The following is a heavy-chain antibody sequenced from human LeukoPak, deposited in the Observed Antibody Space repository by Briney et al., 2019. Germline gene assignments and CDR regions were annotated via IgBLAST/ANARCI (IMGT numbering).Heavy chain of an antibody. CDR3: AKGYCRGNSCYDDRGAFDY. J-gene: IGHJ4*02. D-gene: IGHD2-2*01. Sequence: SETLSLTCTVSGDSISSGSYYWSWIRQPAGKGLEWIGRIYGRGGSNYNPSLKSRVTISVDTSKNQFSLKLSSVTAADTAVYYCAKGYCRGNSCYDDRGAFDYWGQGTLVTVSS. CDR1: GDSISSGSYY. CDR2: IYGRGGS. V-gene: IGHV4-61*02.